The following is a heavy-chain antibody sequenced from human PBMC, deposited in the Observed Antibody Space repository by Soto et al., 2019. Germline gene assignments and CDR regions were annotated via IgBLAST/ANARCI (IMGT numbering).Heavy chain of an antibody. J-gene: IGHJ6*02. V-gene: IGHV6-1*01. Sequence: SRTLSLTCAISVDSVSSNSAAWNWIRQSPSRGLEWLGRTYYRSKWYNDYAVSVKSRITINPDTSKNQFSLQLNSVTPEDTAVYYCARAVAARTGNYYYYYGMDVWGQGTTVTVSS. CDR3: ARAVAARTGNYYYYYGMDV. CDR2: TYYRSKWYN. D-gene: IGHD6-6*01. CDR1: VDSVSSNSAA.